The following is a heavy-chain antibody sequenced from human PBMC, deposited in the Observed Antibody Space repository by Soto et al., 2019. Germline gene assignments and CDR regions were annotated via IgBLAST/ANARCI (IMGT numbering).Heavy chain of an antibody. Sequence: QVQLVQSGAEVKKPGASVKVSCKASGYTFTSYVINWVRQATGQGLEWMGWMNPNSGNTGSAQKFQGRVTMTRNTSISTAYMELSSLISEATAVYYCAGGGPRSRKDYGDYPFDPWGQETLVTVSS. J-gene: IGHJ5*02. CDR2: MNPNSGNT. CDR3: AGGGPRSRKDYGDYPFDP. V-gene: IGHV1-8*01. D-gene: IGHD4-17*01. CDR1: GYTFTSYV.